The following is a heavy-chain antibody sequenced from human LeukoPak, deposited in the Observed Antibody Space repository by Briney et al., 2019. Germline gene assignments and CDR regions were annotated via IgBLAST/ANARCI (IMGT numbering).Heavy chain of an antibody. V-gene: IGHV3-53*01. CDR3: ARTAGGLDY. J-gene: IGHJ4*02. CDR1: GFTVSSNS. CDR2: IYSGGST. Sequence: GGSLRLSCTVSGFTVSSNSMSWVRQAPGKGLEWVSFIYSGGSTHYSDSVKGRFTISRDNSKNTLYLQMNSLRAEDTAVYYCARTAGGLDYWGQGTLVTVSS. D-gene: IGHD3-16*01.